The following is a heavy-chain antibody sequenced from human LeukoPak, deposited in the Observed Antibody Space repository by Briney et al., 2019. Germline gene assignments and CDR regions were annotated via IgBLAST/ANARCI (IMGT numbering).Heavy chain of an antibody. CDR3: ARSQRYSSGWYGPRDAFDI. CDR2: IYYSGST. Sequence: SETLFLTCTVSGGSISSYYWSWIRQPPGKGLEWIGYIYYSGSTNYNPSLKSRVTISVDTSKNQFSLKLSSVTAADTAVYYCARSQRYSSGWYGPRDAFDIWGQGTMVTVSS. J-gene: IGHJ3*02. CDR1: GGSISSYY. D-gene: IGHD6-19*01. V-gene: IGHV4-59*01.